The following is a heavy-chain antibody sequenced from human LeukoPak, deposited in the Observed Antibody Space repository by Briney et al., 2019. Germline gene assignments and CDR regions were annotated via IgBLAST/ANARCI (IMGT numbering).Heavy chain of an antibody. V-gene: IGHV3-33*08. CDR1: GFTFSSYG. CDR2: IWYDGSNK. Sequence: GGSLRLSCAASGFTFSSYGMHWVRQAPGKGLEWVAVIWYDGSNKYYADSVKGRFTISRGNSKNTLYLQMNSLRAEDTAVYYCARPEGDYQGHDAFDIWGQGTVVTVSS. CDR3: ARPEGDYQGHDAFDI. D-gene: IGHD4-17*01. J-gene: IGHJ3*02.